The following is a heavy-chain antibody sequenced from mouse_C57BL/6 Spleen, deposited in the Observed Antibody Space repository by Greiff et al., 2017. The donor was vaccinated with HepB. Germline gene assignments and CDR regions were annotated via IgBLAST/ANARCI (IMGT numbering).Heavy chain of an antibody. CDR3: ARRGYYGNFMDY. CDR2: INPSSGYT. D-gene: IGHD2-1*01. CDR1: GYTFTSYT. V-gene: IGHV1-4*01. Sequence: QVQLQQSGAELARPGASVKMSCKASGYTFTSYTMPWVKQRPGQGLEWIGYINPSSGYTKYNQKFKDKATLPADKSSSTAYMQLSSLTSEDSAVYYCARRGYYGNFMDYWGQGTSVTVSS. J-gene: IGHJ4*01.